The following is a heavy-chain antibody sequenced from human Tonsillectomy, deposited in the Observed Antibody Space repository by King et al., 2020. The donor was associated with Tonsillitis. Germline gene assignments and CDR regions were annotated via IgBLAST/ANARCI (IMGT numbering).Heavy chain of an antibody. V-gene: IGHV3-33*08. CDR1: GFNFTNYV. D-gene: IGHD3-3*01. CDR2: IWYDGSNK. Sequence: QVQLVESGGGVVQPGRSLRLSCAASGFNFTNYVMHWVRQAPGKGLEWVALIWYDGSNKYYADSVKGRFTISRDNSKNTLYLQMDSLRAEATAVYYCARDLTIFGVVYSYDSWGQGTLVTVSS. CDR3: ARDLTIFGVVYSYDS. J-gene: IGHJ4*02.